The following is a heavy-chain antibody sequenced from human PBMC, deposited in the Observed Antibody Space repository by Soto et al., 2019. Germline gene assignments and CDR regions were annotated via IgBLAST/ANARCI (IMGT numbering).Heavy chain of an antibody. V-gene: IGHV1-2*02. CDR1: GYTFTGYY. Sequence: ASVKVSCKASGYTFTGYYLHWVRQAPGQGLEWMGWINPISGATKYAQKFQGGVTMTRAASTSTAYMELSGLTSDDTALYFCAKDQQPVHHGSGSYYFDYWGQGALVTVSS. J-gene: IGHJ4*02. D-gene: IGHD3-10*01. CDR2: INPISGAT. CDR3: AKDQQPVHHGSGSYYFDY.